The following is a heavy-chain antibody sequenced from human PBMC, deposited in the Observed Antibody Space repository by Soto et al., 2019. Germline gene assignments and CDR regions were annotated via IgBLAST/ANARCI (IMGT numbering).Heavy chain of an antibody. V-gene: IGHV3-7*05. D-gene: IGHD4-17*01. CDR2: IKQDGSEK. Sequence: EVQLVESGGGLVQPGGSLRLSCAASGFTFSSYWMSWVRQAPGKGLEWVANIKQDGSEKYYVDSVKGRFTISRDNAKNSLYLQMNSLRAEDTAVYYCARDLWGLEDDYGDYDWFDPWGQGTLVTVSS. CDR3: ARDLWGLEDDYGDYDWFDP. J-gene: IGHJ5*02. CDR1: GFTFSSYW.